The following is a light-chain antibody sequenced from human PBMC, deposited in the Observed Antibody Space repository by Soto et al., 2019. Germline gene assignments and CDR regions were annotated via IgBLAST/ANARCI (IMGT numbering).Light chain of an antibody. CDR1: QSVTNSY. CDR2: GAS. V-gene: IGKV3-20*01. Sequence: EILLTQSPGTLSLSPGERATLSCRASQSVTNSYLAWYQQKPGQAPRLLIYGASSRATGIPDRFSGSGSGTDFALTISRLEPDDFAVNYCQQYASSPRTFGQGTKVEIK. CDR3: QQYASSPRT. J-gene: IGKJ1*01.